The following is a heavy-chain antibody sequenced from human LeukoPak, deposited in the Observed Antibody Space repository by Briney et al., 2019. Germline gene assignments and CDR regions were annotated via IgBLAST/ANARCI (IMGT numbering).Heavy chain of an antibody. CDR3: ARASDILTGFDY. D-gene: IGHD3-9*01. V-gene: IGHV3-13*01. CDR1: GFTFSSYD. J-gene: IGHJ4*02. CDR2: IGTAGDT. Sequence: GRSLRLSCAASGFTFSSYDMHWVRQATGKGLEWVSAIGTAGDTYYPGSVKGRFTISRENAKNSLYLQMNSLRAGDTAVYYCARASDILTGFDYWGQGTLVTVSS.